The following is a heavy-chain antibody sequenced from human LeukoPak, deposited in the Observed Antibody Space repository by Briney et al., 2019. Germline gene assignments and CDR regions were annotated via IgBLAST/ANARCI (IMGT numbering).Heavy chain of an antibody. CDR2: IYYSGST. CDR1: GGSISSYY. CDR3: ASTYYDFWSGYYTDYYYGMDV. J-gene: IGHJ6*02. D-gene: IGHD3-3*01. V-gene: IGHV4-59*08. Sequence: ETLSLTCTVSGGSISSYYWSWIRQPPGKGLEWIGYIYYSGSTNYNPSLKSRVTISVDTSKNQFSLKLSSVAAADTAVYYCASTYYDFWSGYYTDYYYGMDVWGQGTTVTVSS.